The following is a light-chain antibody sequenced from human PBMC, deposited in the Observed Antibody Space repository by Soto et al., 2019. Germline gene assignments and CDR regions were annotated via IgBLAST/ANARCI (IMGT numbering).Light chain of an antibody. CDR2: KVT. CDR3: ASSTSDRLYV. CDR1: SSDVGGNKY. Sequence: QSVLTQPASVSGPPGQSITISCTGTSSDVGGNKYVSWYQQYPGKVPKLLINKVTNRPSGVSYRFSGSKSGNTASLTISALLAEDEADYFCASSTSDRLYVFGTGTKVTVL. V-gene: IGLV2-14*01. J-gene: IGLJ1*01.